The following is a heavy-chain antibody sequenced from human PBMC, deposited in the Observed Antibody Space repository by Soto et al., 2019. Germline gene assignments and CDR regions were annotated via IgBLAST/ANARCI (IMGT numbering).Heavy chain of an antibody. J-gene: IGHJ6*02. Sequence: GSLRLNFAAYGFTFSSYEMDRVRQAPGKGLEWVSYISSSGSTIYYADSVKGRFTISRDNAKNSLYLQMNSLSAEDPAVYYCASRKLRSLEWFYYGMDVWGQGTTVTVSS. CDR3: ASRKLRSLEWFYYGMDV. CDR2: ISSSGSTI. CDR1: GFTFSSYE. V-gene: IGHV3-48*03. D-gene: IGHD3-3*01.